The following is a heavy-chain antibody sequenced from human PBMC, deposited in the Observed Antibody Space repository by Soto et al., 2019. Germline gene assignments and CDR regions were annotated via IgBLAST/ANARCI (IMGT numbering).Heavy chain of an antibody. D-gene: IGHD3-10*01. J-gene: IGHJ4*02. CDR1: GFTFSSYA. CDR2: ISGSRGST. V-gene: IGHV3-23*01. Sequence: EVQLLESGGGLVQPGGSLRLSCAASGFTFSSYAMSWVRQAPGKGLEWVSAISGSRGSTYYADSVKGRFTISRVNSKNTVYLQMNSLRAEDTAGYYCAKDSFFGIARVWGQGTMVTVSS. CDR3: AKDSFFGIARV.